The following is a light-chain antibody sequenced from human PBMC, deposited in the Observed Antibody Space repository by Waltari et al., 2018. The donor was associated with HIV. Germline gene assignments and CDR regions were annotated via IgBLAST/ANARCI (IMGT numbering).Light chain of an antibody. V-gene: IGLV2-11*01. J-gene: IGLJ2*01. Sequence: QSALTQPRSVSGSPGQSVTISCTCTSGDIGFYDYVSCFQQHPGNAPKLIIDELTKRHSGGPDRFSGDKSGNTATLTSTGLQAEDEADYYGCSYAGNYRVFGGGTKLTVL. CDR2: ELT. CDR1: SGDIGFYDY. CDR3: CSYAGNYRV.